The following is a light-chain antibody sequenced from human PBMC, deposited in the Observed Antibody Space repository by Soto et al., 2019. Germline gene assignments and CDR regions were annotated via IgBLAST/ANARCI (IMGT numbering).Light chain of an antibody. V-gene: IGLV2-14*01. Sequence: QSALTQPASVSGSPGQSITLSCTGTSSDIGGYDYVSWYQQHPGKAPKLMILQVSHRPPGVSNRFSGSKSGYTASLTIYGLQPEDEAEYYCSSYTTKTTPGVFGGGTKVTVL. CDR2: QVS. J-gene: IGLJ2*01. CDR1: SSDIGGYDY. CDR3: SSYTTKTTPGV.